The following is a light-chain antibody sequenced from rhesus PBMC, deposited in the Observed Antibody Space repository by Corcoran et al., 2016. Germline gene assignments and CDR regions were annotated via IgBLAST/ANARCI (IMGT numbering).Light chain of an antibody. V-gene: IGKV1-25*01. J-gene: IGKJ2*01. CDR2: EAS. CDR1: QGSTKD. Sequence: DIQMTQSPSSLSASVGDRVTITCRASQGSTKDLVWYQQKPGETPKLLIYEASILQSGIPSRFSGSGSWTDFTLTISSLQSEDFATYYCQHYYSTPYSFGQGTKVEIK. CDR3: QHYYSTPYS.